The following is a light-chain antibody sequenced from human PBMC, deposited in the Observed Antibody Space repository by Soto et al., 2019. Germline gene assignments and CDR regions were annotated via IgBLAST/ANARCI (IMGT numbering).Light chain of an antibody. Sequence: QSALTQPASVSGSPGQSITIACTGTSSDVGGYNYVSWYQQHPGQAPKLLIYDVSDRPSGVSNRFSGSKSGNTASLTSSGLQAGDEADYYCSSYTTSSTLEVFVTGTKLTVL. CDR1: SSDVGGYNY. CDR3: SSYTTSSTLEV. V-gene: IGLV2-14*01. J-gene: IGLJ1*01. CDR2: DVS.